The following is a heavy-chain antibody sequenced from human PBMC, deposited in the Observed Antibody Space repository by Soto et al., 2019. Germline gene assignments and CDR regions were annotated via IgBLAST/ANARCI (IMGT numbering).Heavy chain of an antibody. D-gene: IGHD3-16*01. CDR1: GFIFTNYW. Sequence: GGSLRLSCAASGFIFTNYWMSWVRQAPGKGLEWVAIIKYDGNEKYYVDPVKGRFTISRDNAKNSVYLQMSSLRAEDTAVYYCARVRYYDRSFDYWGQGTLVTVSS. CDR2: IKYDGNEK. CDR3: ARVRYYDRSFDY. J-gene: IGHJ4*02. V-gene: IGHV3-7*05.